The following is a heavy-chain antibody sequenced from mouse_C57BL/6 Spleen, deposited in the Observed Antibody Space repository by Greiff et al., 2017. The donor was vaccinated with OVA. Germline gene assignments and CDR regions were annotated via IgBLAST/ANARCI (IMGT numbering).Heavy chain of an antibody. CDR3: ARHEDPSYYYGSGAWFAY. J-gene: IGHJ3*01. D-gene: IGHD1-1*01. V-gene: IGHV1-62-2*01. CDR2: FYPGSGSI. CDR1: GYTFTEYT. Sequence: VQRVESGAELVKPGASVKLSCKASGYTFTEYTIHWVKQRSGQGLEWIGWFYPGSGSIKYNEKFKDKATLTADKSSSTVYMELSRLTSEDSAVYFCARHEDPSYYYGSGAWFAYWGQGTLVTVSA.